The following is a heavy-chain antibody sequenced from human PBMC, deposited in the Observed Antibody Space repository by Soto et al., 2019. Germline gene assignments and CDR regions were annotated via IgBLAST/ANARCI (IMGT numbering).Heavy chain of an antibody. V-gene: IGHV3-23*01. D-gene: IGHD3-9*01. CDR3: AKASDYDDILTGLH. CDR1: GFTFSSYA. J-gene: IGHJ4*02. Sequence: EVQLLESGGGLVQPGGSLRISCAASGFTFSSYAMSWVRQAPGKGLECLSTIRGSGGSAYYADSVKGRFTMTRDNSKNTLDLRMNSLRAEDTAVYYCAKASDYDDILTGLHWCQGALVTVS. CDR2: IRGSGGSA.